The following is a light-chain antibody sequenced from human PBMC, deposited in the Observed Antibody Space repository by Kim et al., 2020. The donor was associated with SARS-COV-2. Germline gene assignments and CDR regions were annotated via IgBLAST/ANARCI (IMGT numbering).Light chain of an antibody. J-gene: IGKJ2*01. CDR2: AAS. CDR3: QQYGSAPNT. Sequence: EIVLTQSPGTLSLSPGERATLSCRASLSVRNNYFAWYQQKPGQTPRLLIHAASSRATDIPDRFSGSGSGTDFTLTISRLEPEDFGVFYCQQYGSAPNTFGQGTKLEI. V-gene: IGKV3-20*01. CDR1: LSVRNNY.